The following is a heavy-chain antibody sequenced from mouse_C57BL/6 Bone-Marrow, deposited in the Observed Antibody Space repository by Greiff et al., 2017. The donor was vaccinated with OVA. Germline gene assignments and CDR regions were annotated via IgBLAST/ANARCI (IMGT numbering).Heavy chain of an antibody. Sequence: QVHVKQSGAELARPGASVKMSCKASGYTFTSYTMHWVKQRPGQGLEWIGYINPSSGYTKYNQKFKDKATLTADKSSSTAYMQLSSLTSEDSAVYYCASNYRAWFAYWGQGTLVTVSA. D-gene: IGHD2-1*01. J-gene: IGHJ3*01. CDR2: INPSSGYT. CDR3: ASNYRAWFAY. V-gene: IGHV1-4*01. CDR1: GYTFTSYT.